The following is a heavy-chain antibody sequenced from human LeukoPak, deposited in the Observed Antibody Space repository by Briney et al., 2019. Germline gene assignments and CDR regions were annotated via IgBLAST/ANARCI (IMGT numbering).Heavy chain of an antibody. Sequence: PGGSLRLSCAASGFTFSDYYMSWIRRAPGKGLEWVSYISSSGSTIYYADSVKGRFTISRDNAKNSLYLQMNSLRAEDTAVYYCARAPMGHYYDSSGQDWWGQGTLVTVSS. V-gene: IGHV3-11*04. CDR2: ISSSGSTI. J-gene: IGHJ4*02. CDR3: ARAPMGHYYDSSGQDW. CDR1: GFTFSDYY. D-gene: IGHD3-22*01.